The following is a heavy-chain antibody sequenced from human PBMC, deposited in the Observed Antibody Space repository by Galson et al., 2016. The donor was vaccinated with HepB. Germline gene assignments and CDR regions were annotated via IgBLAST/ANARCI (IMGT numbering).Heavy chain of an antibody. CDR3: VEQRKGAPYGMDV. D-gene: IGHD1/OR15-1a*01. Sequence: CAISGDSVSSHSAAWNWIRQSPSRGLEWLGRTYYRSKWYNDYAVSVKSRIIVNPDTSKNQFSPQLNSVTPEDTAVYYCVEQRKGAPYGMDVWGQGTTVTVAS. CDR2: TYYRSKWYN. V-gene: IGHV6-1*01. J-gene: IGHJ6*02. CDR1: GDSVSSHSAA.